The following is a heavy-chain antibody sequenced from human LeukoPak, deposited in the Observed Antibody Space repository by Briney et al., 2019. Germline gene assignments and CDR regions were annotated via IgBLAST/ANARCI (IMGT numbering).Heavy chain of an antibody. Sequence: SETLSLTCAVYGGSFSGYYWSWIRQPPGKGLEWIGEINHSGSTNYNPSLKSRVTISVDTSKNQFSLKLSSVTAADTAVYYCARRQPEVVIPYLDYWGQGTLVTVSS. CDR1: GGSFSGYY. D-gene: IGHD3-22*01. V-gene: IGHV4-34*01. CDR2: INHSGST. CDR3: ARRQPEVVIPYLDY. J-gene: IGHJ4*02.